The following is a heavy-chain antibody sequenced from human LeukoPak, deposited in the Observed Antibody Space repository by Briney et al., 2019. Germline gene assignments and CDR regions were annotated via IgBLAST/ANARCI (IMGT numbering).Heavy chain of an antibody. Sequence: PGGSLRLSCVASGFTFSSYWMSWVRQAPGKGLEWVANIKQDGSEKYYVDSVKGRFTISRDNAKNSLYLQMNSLRAEDTAVYYCAREFVRLRTLDYWGQGTLVTVSS. J-gene: IGHJ4*02. CDR1: GFTFSSYW. CDR3: AREFVRLRTLDY. CDR2: IKQDGSEK. V-gene: IGHV3-7*01. D-gene: IGHD4-17*01.